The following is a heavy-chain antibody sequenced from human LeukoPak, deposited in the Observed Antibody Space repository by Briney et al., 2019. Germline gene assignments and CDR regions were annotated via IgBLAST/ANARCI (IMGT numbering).Heavy chain of an antibody. Sequence: PGGSLRLSCAASGVTFSSYAMHWVRQAPGKGLEWVAVISYDGSNKYYVDSVKGRFTISRDNSKNTLYVQMNSLRAEDTAVYYCARGPVYYYGMDVWGQGTTVTVSS. V-gene: IGHV3-30-3*01. CDR1: GVTFSSYA. CDR2: ISYDGSNK. CDR3: ARGPVYYYGMDV. J-gene: IGHJ6*02.